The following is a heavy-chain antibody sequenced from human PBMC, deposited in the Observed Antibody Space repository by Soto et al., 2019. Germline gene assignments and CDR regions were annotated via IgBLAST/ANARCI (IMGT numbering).Heavy chain of an antibody. V-gene: IGHV1-18*01. CDR2: ISPFNGNI. CDR3: AKEEDSQTLDY. CDR1: GYTFRNYG. J-gene: IGHJ4*02. Sequence: ASVKVSCKASGYTFRNYGISWVRQAPGQGLEWMGWISPFNGNIKYGQKFQGRVTMTTDTSTSIAYMELTSLRSDDTAVYYCAKEEDSQTLDYWGQGTLVTVSS.